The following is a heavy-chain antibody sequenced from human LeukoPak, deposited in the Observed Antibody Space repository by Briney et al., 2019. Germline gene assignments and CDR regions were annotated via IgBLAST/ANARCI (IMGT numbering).Heavy chain of an antibody. CDR2: INPNSGGT. Sequence: ASVKVSCKASGYTFTGYYMHWVRQAPGQGLEWVGWINPNSGGTNYAQKFQGWVTMTRDTSISTAYMELSRLRSDDTAVYYCARAENYYGSGSYYPTLWGQETLVTVSS. D-gene: IGHD3-10*01. V-gene: IGHV1-2*04. J-gene: IGHJ4*02. CDR1: GYTFTGYY. CDR3: ARAENYYGSGSYYPTL.